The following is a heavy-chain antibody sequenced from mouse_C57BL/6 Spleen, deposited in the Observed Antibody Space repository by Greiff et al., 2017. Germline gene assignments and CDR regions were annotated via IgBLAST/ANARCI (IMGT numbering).Heavy chain of an antibody. CDR2: ISSGGSYT. V-gene: IGHV5-6*01. CDR1: GFTFSSYG. D-gene: IGHD4-1*01. J-gene: IGHJ2*01. CDR3: ARALGGY. Sequence: EVQVVESGGDLVKPGGSLKLSCAASGFTFSSYGMSWVRQTPDKRLEWVATISSGGSYTYYPDSVKGRFTISRDNAKNTLYLQMSSLKSEDTAMYYCARALGGYWGQGTTLTVSS.